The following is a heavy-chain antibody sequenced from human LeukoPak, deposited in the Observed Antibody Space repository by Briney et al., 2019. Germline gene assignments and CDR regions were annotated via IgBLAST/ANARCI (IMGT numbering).Heavy chain of an antibody. CDR2: INPNSGGT. J-gene: IGHJ5*02. Sequence: ASVKVPCKASGYTFAGYYMHWVRQAPGQGLEWMGWINPNSGGTNYAQKFQGRVTMTRDTSISTAYMELSRLRSDDTAVYYCARRMATIRLTGGRGGFDPWGQGTLVTVSS. V-gene: IGHV1-2*02. D-gene: IGHD5-24*01. CDR1: GYTFAGYY. CDR3: ARRMATIRLTGGRGGFDP.